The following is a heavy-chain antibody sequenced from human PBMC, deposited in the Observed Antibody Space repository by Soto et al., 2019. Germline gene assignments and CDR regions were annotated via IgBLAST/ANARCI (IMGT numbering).Heavy chain of an antibody. J-gene: IGHJ6*03. CDR1: GFAFKEYS. V-gene: IGHV3-11*01. CDR3: TTLLAVSYEGNYYMDV. Sequence: QVQLVESGGGLVKPEGSLRLSCSASGFAFKEYSMTWIRQASGKGLEWVSLMSGSGITIHYADSMKGRFTISRYNAKNSLLLQVDSLTADDTAVYYCTTLLAVSYEGNYYMDVCVNWTTVTVSS. CDR2: MSGSGITI. D-gene: IGHD3-16*01.